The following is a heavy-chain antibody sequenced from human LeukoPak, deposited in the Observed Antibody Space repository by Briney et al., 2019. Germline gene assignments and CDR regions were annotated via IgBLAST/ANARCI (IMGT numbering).Heavy chain of an antibody. J-gene: IGHJ4*02. CDR3: ARDALTGSYRGVYFDY. CDR1: GFTFSSYW. D-gene: IGHD3-9*01. V-gene: IGHV3-7*01. CDR2: INQDGGEN. Sequence: GGSLRLSCAASGFTFSSYWMSWVRQAPGKGLMWVANINQDGGENYYVDSEKGRFTISRDNAKNSLYLQVNSLRAEDTAVYYCARDALTGSYRGVYFDYWGQGTLATVSS.